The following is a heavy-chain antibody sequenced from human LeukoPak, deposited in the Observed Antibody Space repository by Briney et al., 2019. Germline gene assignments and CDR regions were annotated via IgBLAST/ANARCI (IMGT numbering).Heavy chain of an antibody. CDR1: GDSVSSNSVT. V-gene: IGHV6-1*01. Sequence: SQTLSLTCAISGDSVSSNSVTWNWIRQSPSRGLEWLGRTYYRSKWYNDYAVSVKSRITINPDTSKNQFSLQLNSVTPEDTAVYYCARDQIEMATIMDCYYSMDVWGQGTTVTVSS. J-gene: IGHJ6*02. D-gene: IGHD5-24*01. CDR3: ARDQIEMATIMDCYYSMDV. CDR2: TYYRSKWYN.